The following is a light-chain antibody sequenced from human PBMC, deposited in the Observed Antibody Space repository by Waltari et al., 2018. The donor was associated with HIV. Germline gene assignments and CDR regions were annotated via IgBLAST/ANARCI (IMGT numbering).Light chain of an antibody. Sequence: SFELAQPPSVSVSPGQTATITCSGESLAKQYGYWYQQKSGQAPLLVIYKDTGRPSGSPDRFSGSTSGAIVTLTISGVQAEDEADYYCQSADTSGTYVVFGGGTKLTVL. CDR1: SLAKQY. CDR3: QSADTSGTYVV. J-gene: IGLJ2*01. CDR2: KDT. V-gene: IGLV3-25*03.